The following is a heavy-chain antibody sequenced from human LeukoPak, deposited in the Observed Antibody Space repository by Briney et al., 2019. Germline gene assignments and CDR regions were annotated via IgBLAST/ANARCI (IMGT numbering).Heavy chain of an antibody. J-gene: IGHJ6*02. CDR3: ARVYLVPHSNSGYCSGGSCYPLWARYYYYGMDV. V-gene: IGHV1-69*05. D-gene: IGHD2-15*01. Sequence: ASVKVSCRASGGTFSSYALTWVRQAPGQGLEWMGGIIPMFGTANYAQKFQGRVTITTDESSSTAYMELISLRAEDTAVYYCARVYLVPHSNSGYCSGGSCYPLWARYYYYGMDVWGQGTTVTVSS. CDR1: GGTFSSYA. CDR2: IIPMFGTA.